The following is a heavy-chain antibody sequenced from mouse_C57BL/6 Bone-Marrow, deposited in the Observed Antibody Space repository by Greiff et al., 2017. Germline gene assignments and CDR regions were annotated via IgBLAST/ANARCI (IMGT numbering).Heavy chain of an antibody. D-gene: IGHD2-4*01. Sequence: QVQLQQPGAELVKPGASVKLSCKASGYTITSYWINWVKQRPGQGLEWIGDIDPGGGSTKYNEKFKGKATLTVDTSSNTAYMQLSSLTSENSAVYYFARSAPSDYPDYWGQGTTLTVSS. CDR2: IDPGGGST. J-gene: IGHJ2*01. V-gene: IGHV1-55*01. CDR1: GYTITSYW. CDR3: ARSAPSDYPDY.